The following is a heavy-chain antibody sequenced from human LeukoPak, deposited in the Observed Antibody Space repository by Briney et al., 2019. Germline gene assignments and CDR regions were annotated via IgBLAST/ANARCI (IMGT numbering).Heavy chain of an antibody. CDR1: GYSFTSNY. V-gene: IGHV1-46*01. CDR3: ARDQEAFDY. J-gene: IGHJ4*02. CDR2: IYPRDGST. Sequence: GASVKVSCTASGYSFTSNYIHWVRQAPGQGLEWMGMIYPRDGSTSYAQKFQGRVTVARDTSTSTVHMELSGLRSEDTAVYYCARDQEAFDYWGQGTPVTVSS.